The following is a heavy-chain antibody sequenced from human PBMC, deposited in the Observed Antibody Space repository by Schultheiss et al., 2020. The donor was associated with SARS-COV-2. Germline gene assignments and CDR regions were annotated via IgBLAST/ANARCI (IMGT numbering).Heavy chain of an antibody. CDR3: ARGYNLSPDAFDI. J-gene: IGHJ3*02. Sequence: GVLRLSCSASGFTFSSYAMHWVRQAPGKGLEYVSAISSNGGSTYYADSVKGRFTISRDNSKNTLYLQMNSLRAEDTAVYYCARGYNLSPDAFDIWGQGTVVTVSS. D-gene: IGHD1-14*01. CDR1: GFTFSSYA. CDR2: ISSNGGST. V-gene: IGHV3-64*04.